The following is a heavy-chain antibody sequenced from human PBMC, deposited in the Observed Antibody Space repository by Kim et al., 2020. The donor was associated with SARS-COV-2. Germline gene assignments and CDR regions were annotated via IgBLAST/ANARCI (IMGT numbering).Heavy chain of an antibody. Sequence: ASVKVSCKASGYTFTNYYMHWVRQAPGQGLEWMGIINPSDGSTKYAQKFQGRVTMTRDSSTTTVYMDLSSLRSEDTAVYYCARGYSDGWYGYYDYWGQGTLVTVSS. J-gene: IGHJ4*02. CDR1: GYTFTNYY. D-gene: IGHD6-19*01. V-gene: IGHV1-46*01. CDR2: INPSDGST. CDR3: ARGYSDGWYGYYDY.